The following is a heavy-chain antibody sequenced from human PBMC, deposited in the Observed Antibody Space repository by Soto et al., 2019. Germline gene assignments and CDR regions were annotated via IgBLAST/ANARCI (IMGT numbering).Heavy chain of an antibody. CDR1: EYTFTTYY. J-gene: IGHJ6*02. CDR3: AVWFGELSTYYYGMDV. CDR2: INPNGGST. Sequence: QAQLVQSGAEVKKPGASVKVSCKASEYTFTTYYMHWVRQAPGQGLEWMGIINPNGGSTSYAQKFQGRVTMTSDTSTSTVYMELSSLRSEDTAVYYCAVWFGELSTYYYGMDVWGQGTTVTVSS. V-gene: IGHV1-46*01. D-gene: IGHD3-10*01.